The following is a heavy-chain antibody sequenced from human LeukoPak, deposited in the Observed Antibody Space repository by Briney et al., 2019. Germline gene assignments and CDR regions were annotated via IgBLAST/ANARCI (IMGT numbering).Heavy chain of an antibody. CDR2: ISAAGPTS. CDR1: GFPVSSSG. Sequence: GGSLRLARAATGFPVSSSGMSSVSRPAGRGLEWVSCISAAGPTSPQADSVQCRFTISRDNSTNTVSLQMTRPRAEDSALYYCAKWDWAIFHLEFCGQELLVTAAS. CDR3: AKWDWAIFHLEF. J-gene: IGHJ4*02. V-gene: IGHV3-23*01. D-gene: IGHD3/OR15-3a*01.